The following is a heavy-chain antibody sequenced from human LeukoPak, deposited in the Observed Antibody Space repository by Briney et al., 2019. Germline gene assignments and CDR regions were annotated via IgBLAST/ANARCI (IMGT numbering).Heavy chain of an antibody. J-gene: IGHJ3*02. Sequence: ETLSLTCTVSGGSINDLYWSWIRQPPGKGLEWIGYIYSSGGANYNPSLESRVTMSVDAPNSEFSLKLSSVTAADTAVYYCARPMVRGVNDALDIWGQGTMVTVSS. CDR2: IYSSGGA. V-gene: IGHV4-59*01. CDR1: GGSINDLY. CDR3: ARPMVRGVNDALDI. D-gene: IGHD3-10*01.